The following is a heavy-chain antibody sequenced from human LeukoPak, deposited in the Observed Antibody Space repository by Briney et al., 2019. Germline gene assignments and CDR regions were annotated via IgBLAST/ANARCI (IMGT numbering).Heavy chain of an antibody. CDR3: AREMGGYPFDY. Sequence: GGSLRLSCAASKFTFSSYEMNWVRQAPGKGLEWVSYISSSGSTIYYADSVKGRFTISRDNAKNSLHLQMNSLRAEDTAVYYCAREMGGYPFDYWGQGTLVTVSS. D-gene: IGHD5-12*01. CDR2: ISSSGSTI. V-gene: IGHV3-48*03. CDR1: KFTFSSYE. J-gene: IGHJ4*02.